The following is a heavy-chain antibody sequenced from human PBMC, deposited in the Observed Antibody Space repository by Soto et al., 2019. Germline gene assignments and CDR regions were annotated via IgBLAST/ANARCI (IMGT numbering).Heavy chain of an antibody. V-gene: IGHV4-59*01. CDR1: VASIRSYY. D-gene: IGHD1-7*01. Sequence: ETLSLTCTVSVASIRSYYWSWIRQPPLKGLEWIGYIYYSGSTNYNPSLKSRVTISLDTSKSEVSLKLSSVTAADTAVYYCARDSWNSYYYYYGMEVWGQGTTVTVSS. J-gene: IGHJ6*02. CDR3: ARDSWNSYYYYYGMEV. CDR2: IYYSGST.